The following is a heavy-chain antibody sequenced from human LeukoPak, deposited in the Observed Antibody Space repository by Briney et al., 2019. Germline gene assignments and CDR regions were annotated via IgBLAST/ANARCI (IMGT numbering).Heavy chain of an antibody. V-gene: IGHV4-59*01. Sequence: SETLSLTCTVSGGSISIYYWTWIRQPPGKGLEWIGYIYYTGSTNYNASLKSRVTISVDTSKNHFSLKLSSVTAADTAFYYCARYIVSYPHDAFDIWGQGTMVTVSS. CDR2: IYYTGST. CDR1: GGSISIYY. CDR3: ARYIVSYPHDAFDI. J-gene: IGHJ3*02. D-gene: IGHD1-26*01.